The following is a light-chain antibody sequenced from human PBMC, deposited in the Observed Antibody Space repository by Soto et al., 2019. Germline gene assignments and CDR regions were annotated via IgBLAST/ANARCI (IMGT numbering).Light chain of an antibody. CDR1: RSVTSNF. Sequence: NELTQSPGTLSLSPGERATLSCRASRSVTSNFVAWYQQKPGQAPRLLVYGASTRAIDIPVRFSGSGSGTDFSLTINRLEPEDFAVYFCQQNGSSLRWTFGQGTKVEMK. CDR3: QQNGSSLRWT. V-gene: IGKV3-20*01. J-gene: IGKJ2*02. CDR2: GAS.